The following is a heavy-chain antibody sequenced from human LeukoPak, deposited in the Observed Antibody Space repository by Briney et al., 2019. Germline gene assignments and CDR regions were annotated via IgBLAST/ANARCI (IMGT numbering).Heavy chain of an antibody. CDR3: AKDLISADRDY. CDR2: ISYDGSNK. V-gene: IGHV3-30*18. D-gene: IGHD3-10*01. Sequence: PGASLRLSCAASGFTFSSYAMSWVRQAPGKGLEWVAVISYDGSNKYYADSVKGRFTISRDNSKNTLYLQMNSLRAEDTAVYYCAKDLISADRDYWGQGTLVTVSS. CDR1: GFTFSSYA. J-gene: IGHJ4*02.